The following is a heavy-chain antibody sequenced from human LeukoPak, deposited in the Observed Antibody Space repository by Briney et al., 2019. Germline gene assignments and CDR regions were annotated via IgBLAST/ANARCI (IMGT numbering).Heavy chain of an antibody. J-gene: IGHJ3*02. D-gene: IGHD2-21*01. Sequence: GSVKVSCKASGYTFTSYDINWVRQAPGQGLEGMGWMNPNSGNTDYAQTFQGRVTITRNTSISTAYMELSSLRSEATAVYYCSHIVVVKGAFDIWGQGTMVTVSS. CDR1: GYTFTSYD. V-gene: IGHV1-8*01. CDR2: MNPNSGNT. CDR3: SHIVVVKGAFDI.